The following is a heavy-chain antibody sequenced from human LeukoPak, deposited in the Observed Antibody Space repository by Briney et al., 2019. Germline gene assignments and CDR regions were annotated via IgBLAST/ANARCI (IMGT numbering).Heavy chain of an antibody. CDR1: GFTFSSYG. J-gene: IGHJ6*03. D-gene: IGHD4-17*01. Sequence: GGSLRLSCAASGFTFSSYGMSWVRQAPGKGLEWVSAISGSGGSTYYADSVKGRFTISRDNSKNTLYLQMNGLRAEDTAVYYCAKDYGDYFYYYYYMDVWGKGTTVTISS. CDR3: AKDYGDYFYYYYYMDV. V-gene: IGHV3-23*01. CDR2: ISGSGGST.